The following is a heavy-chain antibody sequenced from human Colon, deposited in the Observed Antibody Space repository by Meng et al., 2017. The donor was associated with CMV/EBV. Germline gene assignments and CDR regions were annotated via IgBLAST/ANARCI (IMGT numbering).Heavy chain of an antibody. J-gene: IGHJ5*02. Sequence: GSLRLSCTVSGDSISSYYWSWIRQPPGKGLEWIGYIYYSGSSNYNPSLKSRVTMSVDTCKNQFSLKVTSVTAADTAVYYCARESRGSWYDNWFDPWGQGTLVTVSS. D-gene: IGHD6-13*01. CDR1: GDSISSYY. CDR2: IYYSGSS. V-gene: IGHV4-59*01. CDR3: ARESRGSWYDNWFDP.